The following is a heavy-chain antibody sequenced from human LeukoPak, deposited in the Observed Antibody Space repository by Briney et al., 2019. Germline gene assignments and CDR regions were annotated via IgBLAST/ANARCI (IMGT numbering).Heavy chain of an antibody. CDR1: GYTLTELS. J-gene: IGHJ4*02. V-gene: IGHV1-24*01. CDR2: FDPEDGET. Sequence: ASVKVSCKVSGYTLTELSMHWVRQAPGKGLEWMGGFDPEDGETIYAQKFQGRVTMTEDTSTDTAYMELSSLRAEDTAVYYCASSMMGLVVAAAPPQFDYWGQGTLVTVSS. CDR3: ASSMMGLVVAAAPPQFDY. D-gene: IGHD2-15*01.